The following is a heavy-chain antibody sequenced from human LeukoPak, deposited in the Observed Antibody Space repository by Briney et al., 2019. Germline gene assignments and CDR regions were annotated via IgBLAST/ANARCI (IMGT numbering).Heavy chain of an antibody. CDR2: INPDGSST. J-gene: IGHJ4*02. V-gene: IGHV3-74*01. CDR1: GFTFSTYW. CDR3: ARGRYCTSASCYLDY. D-gene: IGHD2-2*01. Sequence: GGSLRLSCAASGFTFSTYWTHWVRQAPGKGLVWVSRINPDGSSTSYADSVKGRFTISRDNAKNTLYLEMNSLRAEDTGVFYCARGRYCTSASCYLDYWAQGTLVTVSS.